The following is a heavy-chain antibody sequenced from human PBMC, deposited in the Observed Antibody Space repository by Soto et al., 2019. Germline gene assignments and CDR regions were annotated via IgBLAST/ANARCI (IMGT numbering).Heavy chain of an antibody. V-gene: IGHV1-58*02. Sequence: SVKVSCKASGFTFTSSAMQWVRQARGQRLEWIGWIVVGSGNTNYAQKFQERVTITRDMSTSTAYMELSSLRSEDTAVYYCGASVLRMAMALAFDYWAQGTLVTVSS. CDR2: IVVGSGNT. D-gene: IGHD2-15*01. CDR1: GFTFTSSA. J-gene: IGHJ4*02. CDR3: GASVLRMAMALAFDY.